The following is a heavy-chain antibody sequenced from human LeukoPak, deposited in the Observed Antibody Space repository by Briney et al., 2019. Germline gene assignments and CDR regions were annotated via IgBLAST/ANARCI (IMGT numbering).Heavy chain of an antibody. D-gene: IGHD3-16*02. V-gene: IGHV1-18*04. CDR2: ISAYNGNT. J-gene: IGHJ5*02. CDR3: ARDPRGSYRENWFDP. CDR1: GYTFTSYG. Sequence: ASVKVSCKASGYTFTSYGISWVRQAPGQGLEWMGWISAYNGNTNYARKLQGRVTMTTDTSTSTAYMELRSLRSDDTAVYYCARDPRGSYRENWFDPWGQGTLVTVSS.